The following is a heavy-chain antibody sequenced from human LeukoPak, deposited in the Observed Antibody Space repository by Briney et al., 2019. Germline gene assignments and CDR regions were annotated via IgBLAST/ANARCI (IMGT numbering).Heavy chain of an antibody. V-gene: IGHV3-48*03. Sequence: PGGSLRLSCAASGFTFSSYEMNWVRQAPGKGLEWVSYISSSGSTIYYADSVKGRFTISRDNSKNTLYLQMNSLRAEDTAVYYCAKPYWVSEMDIVVVPAAMDGFDYWGQGTLVTVSS. D-gene: IGHD2-2*03. CDR1: GFTFSSYE. CDR3: AKPYWVSEMDIVVVPAAMDGFDY. J-gene: IGHJ4*02. CDR2: ISSSGSTI.